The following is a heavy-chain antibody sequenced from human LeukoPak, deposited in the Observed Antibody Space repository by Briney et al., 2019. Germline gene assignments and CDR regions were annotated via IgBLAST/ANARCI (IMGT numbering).Heavy chain of an antibody. CDR1: GFTFSSYA. J-gene: IGHJ5*02. CDR3: AKDLASAVARWGWFDP. CDR2: ISGSGGST. D-gene: IGHD6-19*01. V-gene: IGHV3-23*01. Sequence: GGSLRLSCAASGFTFSSYAMSWVRQAPGKGLEWVSDISGSGGSTYYADSVKGRFTISRDNSKNTLYLQMNSLRAEDTAVYYCAKDLASAVARWGWFDPWGQGTLVTVSS.